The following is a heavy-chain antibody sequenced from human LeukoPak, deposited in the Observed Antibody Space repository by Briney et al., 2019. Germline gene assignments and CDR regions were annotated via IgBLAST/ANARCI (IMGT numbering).Heavy chain of an antibody. CDR3: ARSDVLYASQGEARYFNH. D-gene: IGHD3-16*01. CDR2: VSPNNGGT. Sequence: ASVKVSCKASGYTFTAYYIHWVRQAPGQRLEWMGWVSPNNGGTNYAQKFQGRVTMTRDTSISTLYMDLNSLRSDDTAVYYCARSDVLYASQGEARYFNHWGQGTLVTVSS. V-gene: IGHV1-2*02. CDR1: GYTFTAYY. J-gene: IGHJ4*02.